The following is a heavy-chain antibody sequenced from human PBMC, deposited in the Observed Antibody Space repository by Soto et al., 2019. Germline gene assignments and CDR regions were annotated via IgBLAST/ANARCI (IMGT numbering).Heavy chain of an antibody. CDR3: ARKYSSSWSRPYYYYYYGMDV. CDR2: INHSGST. J-gene: IGHJ6*02. CDR1: GGSFSGYY. Sequence: ASETLSLTCAVYGGSFSGYYWSWIRQPPGKGLEWIGEINHSGSTNYNPSLKSRVTISVDTSKNQFSLKLSSVTAADTAVYYCARKYSSSWSRPYYYYYYGMDVWGQGTTVT. D-gene: IGHD6-13*01. V-gene: IGHV4-34*01.